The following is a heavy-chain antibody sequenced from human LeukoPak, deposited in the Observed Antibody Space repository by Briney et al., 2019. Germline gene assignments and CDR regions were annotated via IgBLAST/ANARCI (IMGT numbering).Heavy chain of an antibody. J-gene: IGHJ4*02. Sequence: SQTLSLTCAISGDSVSSSTAAWSWIRQSPSRGLGWLGRTYYRSKWYSDFAEYVKSRITIDPDTSKNQFSLQLNSVTPDDTAVYFCARGQTGSGRIFDYWGQGTLVTVSS. CDR1: GDSVSSSTAA. D-gene: IGHD2-15*01. V-gene: IGHV6-1*01. CDR3: ARGQTGSGRIFDY. CDR2: TYYRSKWYS.